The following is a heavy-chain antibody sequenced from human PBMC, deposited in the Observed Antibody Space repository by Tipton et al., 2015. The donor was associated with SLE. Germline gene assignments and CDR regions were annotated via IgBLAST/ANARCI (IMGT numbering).Heavy chain of an antibody. CDR1: GGSISRYY. J-gene: IGHJ4*02. CDR2: IHTSGST. CDR3: ARSRLWLDY. V-gene: IGHV4-4*09. Sequence: PGLVKPSETLSLVCSVSGGSISRYYWSWFRQPAGKGLEWIGHIHTSGSTNYNPSLKSRVTISVDTSKNQFSLKVSSVTAADTAVYYCARSRLWLDYWGQGTLVTVSS. D-gene: IGHD3-10*01.